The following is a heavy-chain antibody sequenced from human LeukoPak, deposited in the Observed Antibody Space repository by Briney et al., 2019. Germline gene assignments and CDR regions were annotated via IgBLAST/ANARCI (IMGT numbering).Heavy chain of an antibody. CDR3: AKDSDLIEIAARPPTLDY. CDR2: ISGSGGST. D-gene: IGHD6-6*01. V-gene: IGHV3-23*01. Sequence: GGSLRLSCAASGFTFSSYAMSWVRQAPGKGLEWVSAISGSGGSTYYADSVKGRFTISRDNSKNTLYLQMNSLRAEDTAVYYCAKDSDLIEIAARPPTLDYWGQGTLVTVSS. CDR1: GFTFSSYA. J-gene: IGHJ4*02.